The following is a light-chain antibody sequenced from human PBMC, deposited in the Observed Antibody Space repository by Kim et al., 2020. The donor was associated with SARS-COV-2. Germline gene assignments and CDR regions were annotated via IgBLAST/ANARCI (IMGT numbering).Light chain of an antibody. J-gene: IGKJ2*01. Sequence: DIQMTQSPSTLSASVGDRVTITCRASQTISTWLAWYQQKPGKAPKLLLYLASTLESGVPSRFSGSGSGTEFTLTIDSLQPDDFATYYCQHYIRFPYTFGQGTKLEL. V-gene: IGKV1-5*03. CDR2: LAS. CDR3: QHYIRFPYT. CDR1: QTISTW.